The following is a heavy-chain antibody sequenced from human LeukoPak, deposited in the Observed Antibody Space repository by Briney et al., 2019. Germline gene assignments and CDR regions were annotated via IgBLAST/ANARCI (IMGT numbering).Heavy chain of an antibody. D-gene: IGHD1-1*01. V-gene: IGHV6-1*01. Sequence: TLSLTCAISGDSVSSNGATWNWIRQSPSRGLEWLGRTYYRSKWSNDYAVSVKSRIGINPDTSKNQFSLQLNSATPEDTAVYYCASSISTATGFDSWGQGTLVTVSS. J-gene: IGHJ4*02. CDR1: GDSVSSNGAT. CDR3: ASSISTATGFDS. CDR2: TYYRSKWSN.